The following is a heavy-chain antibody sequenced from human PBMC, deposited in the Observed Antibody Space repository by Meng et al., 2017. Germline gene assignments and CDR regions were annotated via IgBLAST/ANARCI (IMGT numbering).Heavy chain of an antibody. CDR1: GFTFSSYS. Sequence: GESLKISCAASGFTFSSYSMNWVRQAPGKGLEWVSSISSTSSYRYYADSVKGRFTISRDNAKNSLYLQKNSQRAEEKVEYYSGRDESEMATANWGQGTLVTVSS. D-gene: IGHD5-24*01. CDR2: ISSTSSYR. CDR3: GRDESEMATAN. V-gene: IGHV3-21*01. J-gene: IGHJ4*01.